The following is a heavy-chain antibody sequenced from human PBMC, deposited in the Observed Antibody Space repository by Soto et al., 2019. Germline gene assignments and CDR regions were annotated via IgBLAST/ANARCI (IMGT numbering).Heavy chain of an antibody. Sequence: ASVKVSCKASGYTLTELSMHWVRQAPGKGLEWMGGFDPEDGETIYAQKFQGRVTMTEDTSTDTAYMELSSLRSEDTAVYYCATDLGGIFGVVPKPVGWGQGTLVTVSS. J-gene: IGHJ4*02. CDR2: FDPEDGET. CDR1: GYTLTELS. V-gene: IGHV1-24*01. CDR3: ATDLGGIFGVVPKPVG. D-gene: IGHD3-3*01.